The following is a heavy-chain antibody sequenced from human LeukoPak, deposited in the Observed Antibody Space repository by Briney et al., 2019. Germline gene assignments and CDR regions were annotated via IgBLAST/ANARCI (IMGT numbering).Heavy chain of an antibody. CDR3: AKNGDRGAYCSGGTCYPYYYYMDV. D-gene: IGHD2-15*01. J-gene: IGHJ6*03. V-gene: IGHV3-23*01. Sequence: PGGSLRLSCAASGFTFSSYGMSWVRQAPGEGLEWVSAISTTGGSTYYADSVKGRFTISRDNSKNTLYLQMNSLRAEDTAIYYCAKNGDRGAYCSGGTCYPYYYYMDVWGKGTTVTISS. CDR2: ISTTGGST. CDR1: GFTFSSYG.